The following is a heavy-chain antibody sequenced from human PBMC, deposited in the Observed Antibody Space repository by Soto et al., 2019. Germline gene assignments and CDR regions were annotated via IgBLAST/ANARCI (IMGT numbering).Heavy chain of an antibody. CDR3: ARDSLIAVAGTVPDTLSTCGMDV. J-gene: IGHJ6*02. CDR2: ISYDGSNK. CDR1: GFTFSDYA. V-gene: IGHV3-30-3*01. D-gene: IGHD6-19*01. Sequence: PGGSLRLSSLASGFTFSDYAMHWVRQAPGKGLEWVAVISYDGSNKYYADSVKGRFTISRDNSKNTLYLQMNSLRAEDTAVYYCARDSLIAVAGTVPDTLSTCGMDVWGQGTTVTVSS.